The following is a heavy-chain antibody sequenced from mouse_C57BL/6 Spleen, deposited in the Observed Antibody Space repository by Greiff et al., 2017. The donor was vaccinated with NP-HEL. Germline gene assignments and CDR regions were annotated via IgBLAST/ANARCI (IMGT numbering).Heavy chain of an antibody. CDR3: ARTGTAFDY. CDR2: ISGGGGNT. D-gene: IGHD4-1*01. Sequence: EVKVVESGGGLVKPGGSLKLSCAASGFTFSSYTMSWVRQTPEKRLEWVATISGGGGNTYYPDSVKGRFTISRDNAKNTLYLQMSSLRSEDTALYYCARTGTAFDYWGQGTTLTVSS. V-gene: IGHV5-9*01. J-gene: IGHJ2*01. CDR1: GFTFSSYT.